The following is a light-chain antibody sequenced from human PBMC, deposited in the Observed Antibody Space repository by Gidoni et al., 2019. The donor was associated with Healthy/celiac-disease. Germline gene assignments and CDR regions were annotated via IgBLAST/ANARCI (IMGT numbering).Light chain of an antibody. CDR1: QSISSW. V-gene: IGKV1-5*03. J-gene: IGKJ2*01. CDR3: QQYNSYSPMYT. Sequence: DIQMTQSTSTLSASVGDRVTITCLASQSISSWLAWYQQKPGKAPKLLIYKASSLESGVPSRFSGSGSGTEFTLTISSLQPDDFATYYCQQYNSYSPMYTFGQGTKLEIK. CDR2: KAS.